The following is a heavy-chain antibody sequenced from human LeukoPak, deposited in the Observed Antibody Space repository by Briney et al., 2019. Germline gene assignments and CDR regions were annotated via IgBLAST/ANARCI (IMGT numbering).Heavy chain of an antibody. Sequence: GESLRLSCVASAFSFTTHYMSWVRQAPGKGLEWVAIINPDGSEKSYVDSVKGRFTISRDNSDNLLYLNMNNLRAEDTALYCCARDPAYGALDIWGQGTVVTVSS. D-gene: IGHD2-21*01. CDR3: ARDPAYGALDI. CDR2: INPDGSEK. J-gene: IGHJ3*02. V-gene: IGHV3-7*01. CDR1: AFSFTTHY.